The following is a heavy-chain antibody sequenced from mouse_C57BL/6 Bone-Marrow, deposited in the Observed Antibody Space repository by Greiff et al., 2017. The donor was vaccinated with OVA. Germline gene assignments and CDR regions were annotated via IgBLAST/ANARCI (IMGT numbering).Heavy chain of an antibody. D-gene: IGHD1-1*01. Sequence: VQLQQSGPGLVKPSQSLFLTCSITGFPITSGYYWIWIRQSPGKPLEWMGYITHSGETFYNPSLQSPISITRDTSKNQFFLQLNSVTTEDTAMYYCAGDTNYYGSSYGYFDVWGTGTTVTVSS. CDR1: GFPITSGYY. CDR2: ITHSGET. J-gene: IGHJ1*03. V-gene: IGHV12-3*01. CDR3: AGDTNYYGSSYGYFDV.